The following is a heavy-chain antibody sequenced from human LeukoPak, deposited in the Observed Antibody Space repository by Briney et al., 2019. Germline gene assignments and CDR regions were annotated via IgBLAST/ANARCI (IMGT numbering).Heavy chain of an antibody. CDR2: IYSGGST. D-gene: IGHD6-13*01. V-gene: IGHV3-53*01. J-gene: IGHJ4*02. Sequence: GGSLRLSCAASGFTVSSNYMSWVRQAPGKGLEWVSVIYSGGSTYYADSVKGRFTISRDNSKNTLYLQMNSLRAEDTAVYYCAKFSSWYPPGLDYWGQGTLVTVSS. CDR3: AKFSSWYPPGLDY. CDR1: GFTVSSNY.